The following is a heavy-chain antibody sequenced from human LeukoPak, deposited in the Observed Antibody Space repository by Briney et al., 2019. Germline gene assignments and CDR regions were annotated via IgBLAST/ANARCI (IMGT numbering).Heavy chain of an antibody. CDR1: GYSFTNYW. Sequence: GESLKISCKGSGYSFTNYWIARVRQMPGKGLEWMGIIYPGDSDTRYSPSFRGQVTISADKSISTAYLQWSSLKASDTAMYYCARRDSSGWYYFDSWGQGTLVTVSS. CDR2: IYPGDSDT. J-gene: IGHJ4*02. V-gene: IGHV5-51*01. CDR3: ARRDSSGWYYFDS. D-gene: IGHD6-19*01.